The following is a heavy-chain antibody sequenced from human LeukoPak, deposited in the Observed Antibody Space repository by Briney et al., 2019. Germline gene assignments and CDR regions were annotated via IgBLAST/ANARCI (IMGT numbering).Heavy chain of an antibody. D-gene: IGHD6-13*01. J-gene: IGHJ4*02. CDR1: GFTVSSNY. CDR2: IYSGGST. CDR3: ARESIAAAGEFDY. Sequence: PGGSLRLSCAASGFTVSSNYMSWVRQAPGKGLEWVSVIYSGGSTYYADSVKGRFTISRDNSKNTLYLQMNSLRAGDTAVYYCARESIAAAGEFDYWGQGTLVTVSS. V-gene: IGHV3-66*01.